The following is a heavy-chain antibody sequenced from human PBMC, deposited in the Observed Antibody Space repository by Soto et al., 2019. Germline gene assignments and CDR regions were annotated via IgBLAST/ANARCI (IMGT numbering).Heavy chain of an antibody. CDR2: IYHTGST. CDR1: AGSLSNYY. D-gene: IGHD6-19*01. Sequence: QVQLQESGPGLVKPSETLSLTCSVSAGSLSNYYWTWIRQSPGMGLEWIGEIYHTGSTKYNPSLKSRVAISVDMSKNQFSLTLSSVTPADTAVYYCARGGRGSGLYFLYYFDLWGQVTLITVSS. CDR3: ARGGRGSGLYFLYYFDL. V-gene: IGHV4-59*01. J-gene: IGHJ4*02.